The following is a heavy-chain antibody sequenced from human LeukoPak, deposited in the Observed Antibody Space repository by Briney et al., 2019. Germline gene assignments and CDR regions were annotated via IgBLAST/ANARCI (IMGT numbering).Heavy chain of an antibody. CDR2: IYYSGST. J-gene: IGHJ4*02. D-gene: IGHD2-15*01. Sequence: SQTLSLTCTVSGGSISSGDHYWSWIRQPPGKGLEWIGYIYYSGSTYYNPSLKSRVTISVDTSKNQFSLKLSSVTAADTAVYYCASGVVVVAVDYWGQGTLVTVSS. CDR1: GGSISSGDHY. V-gene: IGHV4-30-4*01. CDR3: ASGVVVVAVDY.